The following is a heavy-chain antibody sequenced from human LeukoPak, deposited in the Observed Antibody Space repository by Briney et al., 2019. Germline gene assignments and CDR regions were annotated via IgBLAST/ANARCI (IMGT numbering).Heavy chain of an antibody. J-gene: IGHJ4*02. V-gene: IGHV5-51*01. CDR3: ARVAGSSWTNFDN. CDR1: GYRFTKYW. CDR2: IYPADSDT. Sequence: GEPLKISCQGSGYRFTKYWTGWVRQMPGKGLEWMGIIYPADSDTRYTPSFQGQVTISADKSLSTASLQWSSLKASDTAMYYCARVAGSSWTNFDNWGQGTLVIVSS. D-gene: IGHD2-2*01.